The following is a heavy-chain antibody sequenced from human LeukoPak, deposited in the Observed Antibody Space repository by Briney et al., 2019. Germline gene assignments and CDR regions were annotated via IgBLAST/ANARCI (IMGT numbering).Heavy chain of an antibody. Sequence: GGSLRLSCAASGFTFSSYEMNWVRQAPGKGLEWVSYISSSSSTIYYADSVKGRFTISRDNAKNSLYLQMNSLRAEDTAVYYCARGGYSYSYYYYYMDVWGKGTTVTVSS. J-gene: IGHJ6*03. CDR1: GFTFSSYE. D-gene: IGHD5-18*01. CDR2: ISSSSSTI. CDR3: ARGGYSYSYYYYYMDV. V-gene: IGHV3-48*01.